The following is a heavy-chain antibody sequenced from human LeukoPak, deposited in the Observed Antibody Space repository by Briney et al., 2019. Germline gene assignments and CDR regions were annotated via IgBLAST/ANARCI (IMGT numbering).Heavy chain of an antibody. J-gene: IGHJ3*02. CDR2: ISWNSGSI. CDR3: ARSTAAGNDAFDI. Sequence: PGRSLRLSCVVSGFTFDDYAMLWVRQAPGKGLEWVSGISWNSGSIGYADSVKGRFTISRDNAKNSLYLQMNSLRAEDMALYSCARSTAAGNDAFDIWGQGTMVTVSS. CDR1: GFTFDDYA. D-gene: IGHD6-13*01. V-gene: IGHV3-9*03.